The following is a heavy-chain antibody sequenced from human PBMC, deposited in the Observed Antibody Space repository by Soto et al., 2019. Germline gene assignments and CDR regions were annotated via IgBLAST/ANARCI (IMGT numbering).Heavy chain of an antibody. Sequence: PGGSLRLSCAASGFTFSNYAMTWVRQAPGKGLEWVSEISGGGGSTFYADSVKGRFTISRDNSKSTLYLQMNSLRVEDTALYYCAKDRRGRSGHYYEFDFWGQGTLVNVSS. CDR3: AKDRRGRSGHYYEFDF. V-gene: IGHV3-23*01. CDR1: GFTFSNYA. D-gene: IGHD3-16*01. J-gene: IGHJ4*02. CDR2: ISGGGGST.